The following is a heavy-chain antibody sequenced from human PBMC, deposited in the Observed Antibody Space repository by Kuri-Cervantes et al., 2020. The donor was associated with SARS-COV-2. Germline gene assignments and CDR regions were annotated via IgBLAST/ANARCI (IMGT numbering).Heavy chain of an antibody. CDR3: ARALSYYGMDV. V-gene: IGHV1-46*01. CDR2: INPSGGST. J-gene: IGHJ6*02. CDR1: GYTFTSYY. Sequence: ASVKVSCKASGYTFTSYYMHWVRQAPGQGLEWMGIINPSGGSTSYAQKFQGRVTITRDTSATTAYMELSSLRSEDTTVCYCARALSYYGMDVWGQGTTVTVSS.